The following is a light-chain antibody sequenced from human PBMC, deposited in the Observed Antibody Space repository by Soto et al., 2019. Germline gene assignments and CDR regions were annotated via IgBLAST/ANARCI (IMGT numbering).Light chain of an antibody. CDR1: RTISTW. Sequence: IPSNQSPATLSASVEDRVTITCRASRTISTWMAWYQQKPGKAPKLLVYDASTLQSGVASRFSGSGSGTEFTLIISGLQPDDSATYYCQQYTNTNNPWMLGQGTKVDIK. V-gene: IGKV1-5*01. CDR3: QQYTNTNNPWM. J-gene: IGKJ1*01. CDR2: DAS.